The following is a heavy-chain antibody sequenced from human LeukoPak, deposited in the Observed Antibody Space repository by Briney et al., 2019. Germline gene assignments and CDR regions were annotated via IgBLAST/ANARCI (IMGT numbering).Heavy chain of an antibody. Sequence: GGSLRLSCAASGFTFSSYGMHWVRQAPGKGLEWVAVISYDGSNKYYADSVKGRFTISRDNSKNTLYLQMNSLRAEDTAVYYCAKDRYSFSNWFDPWGQGTLVTVSS. CDR2: ISYDGSNK. D-gene: IGHD2/OR15-2a*01. J-gene: IGHJ5*02. V-gene: IGHV3-30*18. CDR1: GFTFSSYG. CDR3: AKDRYSFSNWFDP.